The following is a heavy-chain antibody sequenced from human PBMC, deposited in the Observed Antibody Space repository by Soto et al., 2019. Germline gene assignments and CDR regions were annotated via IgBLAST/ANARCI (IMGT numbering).Heavy chain of an antibody. CDR3: ARLPTPSIAAAGTVDY. V-gene: IGHV3-30-3*01. CDR1: GFTFSSYA. D-gene: IGHD6-13*01. J-gene: IGHJ4*02. CDR2: ISYDGSNK. Sequence: ESGGGVVQPGRSLRLSCAASGFTFSSYAMHWVRQAPGKGLEWVAVISYDGSNKYYADSVKGRFTISRDNSKNTLYLQMNSLRAEDTAVYYCARLPTPSIAAAGTVDYWGQGTLVTVSS.